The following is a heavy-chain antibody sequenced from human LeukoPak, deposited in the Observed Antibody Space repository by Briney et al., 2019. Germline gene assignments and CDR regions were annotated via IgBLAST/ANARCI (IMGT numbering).Heavy chain of an antibody. Sequence: GGSLRLSCAASGFTFSNFWMTWVRQAPGKGPEWVATIRQDGGDKWYVDSVKGRFTISRDNAKNSLYLQMNSLRAEDTAVYYCARYFDNTGYSWRRFDYWGQGALVTVSS. CDR1: GFTFSNFW. CDR2: IRQDGGDK. V-gene: IGHV3-7*01. D-gene: IGHD3-22*01. CDR3: ARYFDNTGYSWRRFDY. J-gene: IGHJ4*02.